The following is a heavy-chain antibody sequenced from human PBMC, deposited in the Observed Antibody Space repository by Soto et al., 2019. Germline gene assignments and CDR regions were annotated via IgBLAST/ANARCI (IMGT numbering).Heavy chain of an antibody. Sequence: EVQLLASGGGLVQPGGSLRLSCAASGFTFSSYAMSWVRQAPGKGREWVSAISGSGGSTYYADSVKGRFTISRDNSKNTLNLQMNSLRAEDTAGYYCAKASGWFGEFDYWGQGTLGTVAS. V-gene: IGHV3-23*01. CDR1: GFTFSSYA. J-gene: IGHJ4*02. CDR3: AKASGWFGEFDY. CDR2: ISGSGGST. D-gene: IGHD3-10*01.